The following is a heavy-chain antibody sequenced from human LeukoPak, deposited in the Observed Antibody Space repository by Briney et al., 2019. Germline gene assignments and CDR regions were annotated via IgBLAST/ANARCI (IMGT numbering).Heavy chain of an antibody. CDR1: GFTLSSYW. Sequence: SGGSLRLSCAASGFTLSSYWMHWVRQAPGKGLVWVSRIKSDGSSTNYADSVKGRFTISRDNAKNTLYLQMNSLRADDTAVYYCARDSASYYHDYWGQGTLVTVSS. J-gene: IGHJ4*02. V-gene: IGHV3-74*01. D-gene: IGHD3-10*01. CDR2: IKSDGSST. CDR3: ARDSASYYHDY.